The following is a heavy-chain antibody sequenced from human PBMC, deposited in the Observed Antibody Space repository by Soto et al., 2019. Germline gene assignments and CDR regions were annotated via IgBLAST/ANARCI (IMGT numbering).Heavy chain of an antibody. Sequence: ASVKVSFKASGGTFSIYSIILGLHAPLQWLEVMGGIIPIFGTANYAQNFQGRVTITADKSTGTAYMELSSLRSEDTAVYYCASYPPRRIAISSGWSGEYFDYWGKGNLVTVSS. CDR2: IIPIFGTA. CDR3: ASYPPRRIAISSGWSGEYFDY. V-gene: IGHV1-69*06. CDR1: GGTFSIYS. J-gene: IGHJ4*02. D-gene: IGHD6-19*01.